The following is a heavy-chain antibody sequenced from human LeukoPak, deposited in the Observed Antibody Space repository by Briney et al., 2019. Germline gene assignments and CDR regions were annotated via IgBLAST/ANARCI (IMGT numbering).Heavy chain of an antibody. CDR1: GFTLSTYD. CDR2: IDIPGNT. V-gene: IGHV3-13*01. Sequence: GGSLSLSCAASGFTLSTYDMHWVRQTTGKGLEWVSGIDIPGNTYYPDSVKGRFTMSRDSAKNSLYLQMNSLRVEDTAVYYCARAVAGTHWFDPWGQGTLVSVSS. CDR3: ARAVAGTHWFDP. J-gene: IGHJ5*02. D-gene: IGHD6-19*01.